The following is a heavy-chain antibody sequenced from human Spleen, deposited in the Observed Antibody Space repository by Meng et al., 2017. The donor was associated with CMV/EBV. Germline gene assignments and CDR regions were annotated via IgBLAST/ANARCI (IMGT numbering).Heavy chain of an antibody. J-gene: IGHJ5*02. V-gene: IGHV5-51*01. CDR1: GYSFITYW. CDR3: ARLWIPSRGGVDP. CDR2: IYAGDSDT. D-gene: IGHD5-12*01. Sequence: KGSGYSFITYWIAWVRQVPGQGLEWVGIIYAGDSDTRYSPSFQGHVTISVDKSISTAYLQWSSLKASDTAIYYCARLWIPSRGGVDPWGQGTLVTVSS.